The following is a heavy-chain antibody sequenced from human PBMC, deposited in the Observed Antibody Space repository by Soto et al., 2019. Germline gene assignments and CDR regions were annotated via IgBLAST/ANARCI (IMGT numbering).Heavy chain of an antibody. CDR2: IDPSDSYT. CDR3: ARTGVAARLYYYYGMDV. D-gene: IGHD6-6*01. V-gene: IGHV5-10-1*01. Sequence: PGESLKISCKGSGYSFTSYWISWVRQMPGKGLEWMGRIDPSDSYTNYSPSFQGHVTISADKSISTAYLQWSSLKASDTAVYYCARTGVAARLYYYYGMDVWGQGTTVTVSS. CDR1: GYSFTSYW. J-gene: IGHJ6*02.